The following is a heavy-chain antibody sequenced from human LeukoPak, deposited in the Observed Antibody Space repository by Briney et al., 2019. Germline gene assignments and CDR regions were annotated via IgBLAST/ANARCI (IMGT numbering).Heavy chain of an antibody. CDR2: ISYDGSNK. Sequence: GRSLRLSCAASGFTFSSYGMHWVRQAPGKGLEWVAVISYDGSNKYYADSVKGRFTISRDNSKNTLYLQMNSLRAEDTAVYYCAKVRQEEWELRHNYYYYGMDVWGQGTTVTVSS. CDR1: GFTFSSYG. CDR3: AKVRQEEWELRHNYYYYGMDV. V-gene: IGHV3-30*18. J-gene: IGHJ6*02. D-gene: IGHD1-26*01.